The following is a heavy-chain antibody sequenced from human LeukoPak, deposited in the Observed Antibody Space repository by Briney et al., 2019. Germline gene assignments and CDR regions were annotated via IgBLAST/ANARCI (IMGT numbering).Heavy chain of an antibody. J-gene: IGHJ4*02. V-gene: IGHV3-23*01. CDR3: AKGRNGYGDAALNY. CDR2: ISGCGDNT. D-gene: IGHD4-17*01. Sequence: PGGSLRLSCAASGFTFSTYAVTWVRQAPGKGLEWVSSISGCGDNTYYADSVKGRFTISRDNSKNTLYLQMNSLRAEDTAGYYCAKGRNGYGDAALNYWGQGTLVTVSS. CDR1: GFTFSTYA.